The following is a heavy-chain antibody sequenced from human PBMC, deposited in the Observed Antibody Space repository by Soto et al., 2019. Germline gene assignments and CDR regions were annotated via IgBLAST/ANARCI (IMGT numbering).Heavy chain of an antibody. V-gene: IGHV3-21*01. J-gene: IGHJ4*02. Sequence: EVQLVESGGGLVKPGGSLTLSCAASGFAFRSYNMNWVRQAPGKGLEWVAAISSGSSNIYYADSVKGRFTISRDNAKNSLYVQMDLLRADDAADYYWASATVVTATFDFWGQGTLVTVSS. D-gene: IGHD2-21*02. CDR1: GFAFRSYN. CDR2: ISSGSSNI. CDR3: ASATVVTATFDF.